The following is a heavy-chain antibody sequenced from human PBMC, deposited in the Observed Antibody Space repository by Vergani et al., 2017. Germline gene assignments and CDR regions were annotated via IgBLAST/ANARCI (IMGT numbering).Heavy chain of an antibody. D-gene: IGHD3-22*01. J-gene: IGHJ3*02. Sequence: QVQLVQSGAEVKKPGSSVKVSCKASGGPFSSYAISWVRQAPGQGLEWMGGIIPIFGTANYAQKFQGRVTITADESTSTAYMELSSLRSEDTAVYYCATELHYYDSSGYYYVDAFDIWGQGTMVTVSS. V-gene: IGHV1-69*12. CDR1: GGPFSSYA. CDR2: IIPIFGTA. CDR3: ATELHYYDSSGYYYVDAFDI.